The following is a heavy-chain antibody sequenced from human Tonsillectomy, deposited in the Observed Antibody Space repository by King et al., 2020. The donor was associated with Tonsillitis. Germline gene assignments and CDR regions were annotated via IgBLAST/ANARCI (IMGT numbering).Heavy chain of an antibody. CDR3: ATSHYYDSSGYYY. CDR1: GYSFTNYL. V-gene: IGHV5-51*01. CDR2: IYPGDSDT. Sequence: VQLVESGAEMKKPGESLKISCKGSGYSFTNYLIGWLRQMPGKGLEWMGIIYPGDSDTRYSPSFQGQVTISADKSISTAYLQWSSLKASDTAMYYCATSHYYDSSGYYYWGQGTLVTVSS. D-gene: IGHD3-22*01. J-gene: IGHJ4*02.